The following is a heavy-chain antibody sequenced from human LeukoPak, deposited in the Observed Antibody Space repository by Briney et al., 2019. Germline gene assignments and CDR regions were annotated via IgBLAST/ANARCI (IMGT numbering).Heavy chain of an antibody. D-gene: IGHD5-18*01. CDR1: GFTFSSYA. CDR2: ISGSGGST. V-gene: IGHV3-23*01. CDR3: AKVGTPQLWLPYFDY. Sequence: GGSLRLSCAASGFTFSSYAMSWVRQAPGKGLEWVSAISGSGGSTYYADSAKGRFTISRDNSKNTLYLQMNSLRAEDTAVYYCAKVGTPQLWLPYFDYWGQGTLVTVSS. J-gene: IGHJ4*02.